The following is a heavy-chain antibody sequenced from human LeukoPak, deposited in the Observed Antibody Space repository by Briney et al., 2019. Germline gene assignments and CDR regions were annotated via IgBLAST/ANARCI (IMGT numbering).Heavy chain of an antibody. J-gene: IGHJ4*02. V-gene: IGHV3-33*01. Sequence: GGSLRLSCVASGFTFSIYGMHWVRQAPGKGLEWLAVIWYNGINKYYAESVKGRFTISRDNSKNTVYLQMNSLRAEDTAVYYCARDDDTSGHYGYFDYWGQGSLVTVSS. CDR1: GFTFSIYG. CDR2: IWYNGINK. D-gene: IGHD3-22*01. CDR3: ARDDDTSGHYGYFDY.